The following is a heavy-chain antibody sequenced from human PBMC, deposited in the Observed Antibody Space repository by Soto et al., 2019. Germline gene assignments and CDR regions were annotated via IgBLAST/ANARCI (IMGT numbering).Heavy chain of an antibody. V-gene: IGHV3-7*01. CDR2: INHAGNVQ. CDR3: ATANTPYAFDM. J-gene: IGHJ3*02. CDR1: GLTFSISW. Sequence: VQLVESGGGLVQPGGSLRLSCTASGLTFSISWMTWVRQAPGEGLEWVSNINHAGNVQHYADSVKERFTISRDNAKNSLYLQMSGLRVEDTAVYYCATANTPYAFDMWGQGTMVTLSS.